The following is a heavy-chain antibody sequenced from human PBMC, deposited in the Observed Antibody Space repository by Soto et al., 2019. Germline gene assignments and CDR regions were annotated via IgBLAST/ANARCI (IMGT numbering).Heavy chain of an antibody. V-gene: IGHV3-33*01. J-gene: IGHJ5*02. Sequence: PGGSLRLSCAASGFTFSSYGMHWVRQAPGKGLEWVAVIWYDGSNKYYADSVKGRFTISRDNSKNTLYLQMNSLRAEDTAVYYCARGLRYCSGGSCTNWFDPWGQGTLVTVSS. CDR1: GFTFSSYG. CDR2: IWYDGSNK. D-gene: IGHD2-15*01. CDR3: ARGLRYCSGGSCTNWFDP.